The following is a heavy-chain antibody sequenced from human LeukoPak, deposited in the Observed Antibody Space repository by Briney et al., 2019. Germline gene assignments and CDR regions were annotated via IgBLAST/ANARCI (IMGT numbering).Heavy chain of an antibody. D-gene: IGHD3-10*01. CDR3: ARVYGHYYYGMDV. J-gene: IGHJ6*02. Sequence: GESLKISCKGSGYSLTSYWIGWVRQMPGKGLEWMGIIYPGDSDTRYSPSFQGQVTISADKSISTAYLQWSSLKASDTAMYYCARVYGHYYYGMDVWGQGTTVTVSS. CDR2: IYPGDSDT. V-gene: IGHV5-51*01. CDR1: GYSLTSYW.